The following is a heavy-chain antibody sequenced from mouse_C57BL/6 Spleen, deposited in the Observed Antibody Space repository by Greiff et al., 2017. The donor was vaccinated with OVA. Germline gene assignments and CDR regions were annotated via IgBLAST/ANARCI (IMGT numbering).Heavy chain of an antibody. V-gene: IGHV1-50*01. CDR2: IDPSDSYT. Sequence: QVQLQQPGAELVKPGASVKLSCKASGYTFTSYWMQWVKQRPGQGLEWIGEIDPSDSYTNYNQKFKGKATLTVDTSSSTAYMQLSSLTSEDSAVYYCARWYDYDWYFDVWGTGTTVTVAS. J-gene: IGHJ1*03. CDR3: ARWYDYDWYFDV. D-gene: IGHD2-4*01. CDR1: GYTFTSYW.